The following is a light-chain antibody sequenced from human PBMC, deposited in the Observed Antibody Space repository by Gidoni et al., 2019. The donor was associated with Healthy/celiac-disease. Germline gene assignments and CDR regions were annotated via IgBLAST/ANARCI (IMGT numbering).Light chain of an antibody. J-gene: IGKJ1*01. CDR2: KAS. CDR3: QQYNSYPWT. V-gene: IGKV1-5*03. Sequence: DIQMTQSPSTLSASVGARVTITCRASKRISSWLAWYQQKPRKAPKLLFYKASSLESGVPSRFSGSGSGTEFTLTISSLQPDDFATYYCQQYNSYPWTFGQGTKVEIK. CDR1: KRISSW.